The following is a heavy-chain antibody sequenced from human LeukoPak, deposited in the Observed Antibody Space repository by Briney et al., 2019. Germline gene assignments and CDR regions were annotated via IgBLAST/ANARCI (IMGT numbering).Heavy chain of an antibody. J-gene: IGHJ5*02. CDR2: IYYSGST. Sequence: SETLSLTCTVSGGSISSYYWSWIRQPPGKGLEWIGYIYYSGSTNYNPSLKSRVTISVDTSKNQFSLKLSSVTAADTAVYYCARGDYDILTGYYIGYNWFDPWGQGTLVTVSS. D-gene: IGHD3-9*01. V-gene: IGHV4-59*08. CDR1: GGSISSYY. CDR3: ARGDYDILTGYYIGYNWFDP.